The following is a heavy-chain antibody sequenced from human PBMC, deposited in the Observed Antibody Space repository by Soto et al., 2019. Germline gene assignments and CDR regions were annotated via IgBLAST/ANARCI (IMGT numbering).Heavy chain of an antibody. Sequence: EVQLLESGGGLVQPGGSLRLSCAASGFTFSSYSMAWVRQAPGRGPEWVSGIIQDGTTYYADSVKGRFTISRDNSRNSVYLQMITLRGEDTAVYYCAKALRPDGVWDFDSWGKGTLVTVSS. J-gene: IGHJ4*02. V-gene: IGHV3-23*01. D-gene: IGHD4-17*01. CDR3: AKALRPDGVWDFDS. CDR2: IIQDGTT. CDR1: GFTFSSYS.